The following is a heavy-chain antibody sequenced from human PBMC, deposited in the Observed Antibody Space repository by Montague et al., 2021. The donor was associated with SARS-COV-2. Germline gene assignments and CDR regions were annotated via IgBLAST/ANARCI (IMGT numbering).Heavy chain of an antibody. J-gene: IGHJ5*02. CDR1: GFTFSSYS. CDR3: ARDPYYDILTGYYNH. V-gene: IGHV3-21*01. CDR2: ISSSSSYI. Sequence: SLRLSCAVSGFTFSSYSMNWVRQAPGKGLEWVSSISSSSSYIYYADSVKGRFTISRDNAKNSLYLQMNSLRAEDTAVYYCARDPYYDILTGYYNHWGQGTLVTVSS. D-gene: IGHD3-9*01.